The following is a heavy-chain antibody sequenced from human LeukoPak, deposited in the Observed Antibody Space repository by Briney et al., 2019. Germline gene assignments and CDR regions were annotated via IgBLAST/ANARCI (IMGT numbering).Heavy chain of an antibody. CDR3: ARDVGYDSGMAV. CDR2: IYYSGST. D-gene: IGHD3-3*01. V-gene: IGHV4-59*01. J-gene: IGHJ6*02. CDR1: GGSISSYY. Sequence: SETLSLTCTVSGGSISSYYWSWIRHPPGKGLEWIGYIYYSGSTKYNPSLKSRVTISVDTSKNQFSLKLRSVTAADTAVYYCARDVGYDSGMAVWGQGTTVTVSS.